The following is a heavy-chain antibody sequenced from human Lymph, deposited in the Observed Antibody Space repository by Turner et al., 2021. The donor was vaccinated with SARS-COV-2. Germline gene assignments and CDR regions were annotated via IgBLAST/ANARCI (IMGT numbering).Heavy chain of an antibody. CDR3: ARLVRRAEYYFDY. V-gene: IGHV4-39*01. D-gene: IGHD3-10*01. J-gene: IGHJ4*02. Sequence: QLQLQESGPGLVKPSETRCRTGTVSGGSLSSSSDYWGWIRQPPGRGLEWIGHIYYSGSHYYHPSLKSRVTISVDTSKNQFSLKLSSVTAADPAVYYCARLVRRAEYYFDYWGQGTLVTVSS. CDR1: GGSLSSSSDY. CDR2: IYYSGSH.